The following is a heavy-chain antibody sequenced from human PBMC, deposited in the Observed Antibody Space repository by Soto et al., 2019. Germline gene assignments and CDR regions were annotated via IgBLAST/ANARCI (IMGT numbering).Heavy chain of an antibody. CDR3: AREARVDYYYYYGMDV. J-gene: IGHJ6*02. D-gene: IGHD2-15*01. V-gene: IGHV1-69*13. Sequence: SEKVSCKASGGTFLSYAISWLLQAPVQGLEWMGGIIPIFGTANYAQKFQGRVTITADESTSTAYMELSSLRSEDTAVYYCAREARVDYYYYYGMDVWGQGTTVTVSS. CDR1: GGTFLSYA. CDR2: IIPIFGTA.